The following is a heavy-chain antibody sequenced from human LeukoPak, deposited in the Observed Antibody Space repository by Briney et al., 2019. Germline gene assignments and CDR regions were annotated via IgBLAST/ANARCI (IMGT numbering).Heavy chain of an antibody. D-gene: IGHD3-22*01. J-gene: IGHJ4*02. V-gene: IGHV3-30*02. CDR1: GFTFSSYG. Sequence: GRSHRLSCAASGFTFSSYGMYWVSQPPGKGLEWVAFIRNDGTNKYYADSVMGRFSISRDNAKNTLYLQMNSLRGEDTAVYYCAKDVYDGSGYHFDYWGQGTLVTVSS. CDR3: AKDVYDGSGYHFDY. CDR2: IRNDGTNK.